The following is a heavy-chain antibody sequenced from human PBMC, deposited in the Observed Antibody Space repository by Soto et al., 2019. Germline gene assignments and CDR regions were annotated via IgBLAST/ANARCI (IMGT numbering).Heavy chain of an antibody. CDR3: ARVAGDCSGSSCELYGMHV. D-gene: IGHD2-2*01. V-gene: IGHV3-74*01. CDR2: IHSDGTTT. J-gene: IGHJ6*02. Sequence: SLRLSCAASGFTLSWYWMHWVRQAPGKGLVWVSRIHSDGTTTTYADSVKGRFTISRDNAKNTLYLQMNSLRAEDTAVYYCARVAGDCSGSSCELYGMHVWGQGTTVTVSS. CDR1: GFTLSWYW.